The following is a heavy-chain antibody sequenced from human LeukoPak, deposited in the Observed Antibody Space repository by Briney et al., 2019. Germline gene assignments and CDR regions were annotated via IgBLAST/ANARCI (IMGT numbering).Heavy chain of an antibody. CDR3: ARARESSSDY. Sequence: GASVKVSCKASGYTFTSYAMNWVRQAPGQGLEWMGWINPNSGGTNYAQKFQGRVTMTRDTSISTAYMELSRLRSDDTAVYYCARARESSSDYWGQGTLVTVSS. V-gene: IGHV1-2*02. J-gene: IGHJ4*02. CDR2: INPNSGGT. CDR1: GYTFTSYA. D-gene: IGHD6-6*01.